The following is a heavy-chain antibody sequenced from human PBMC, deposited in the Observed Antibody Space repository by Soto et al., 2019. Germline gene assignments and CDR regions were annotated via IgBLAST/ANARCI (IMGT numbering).Heavy chain of an antibody. CDR2: ISGSGGST. CDR1: GFTFSSYA. D-gene: IGHD2-15*01. V-gene: IGHV3-23*01. Sequence: GGSLRLSCAASGFTFSSYAMSWVRQAPGKGLEWVSAISGSGGSTYYADSVKGRFTISRDNSKNTLYLQMNSLRAEDTAVYYCAKTRFCSGGNCFLPRHYRSQRSLVIVSS. CDR3: AKTRFCSGGNCFLPRHY. J-gene: IGHJ4*02.